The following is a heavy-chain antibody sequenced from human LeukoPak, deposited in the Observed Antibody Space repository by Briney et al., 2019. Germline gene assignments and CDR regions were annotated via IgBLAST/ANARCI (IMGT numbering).Heavy chain of an antibody. V-gene: IGHV4-30-4*01. CDR2: IYDSGST. CDR3: ARDCSGGSCYGAFDI. Sequence: SETLSLTCTVSXAXIXXXXXYWSWIRQXXXXXXXXXXYIYDSGSTYYNPSLKSRITISVDTSENRFSLKLSSVTATDTAVYYCARDCSGGSCYGAFDIWGQGTMVTVSS. D-gene: IGHD2-15*01. CDR1: XAXIXXXXXY. J-gene: IGHJ3*02.